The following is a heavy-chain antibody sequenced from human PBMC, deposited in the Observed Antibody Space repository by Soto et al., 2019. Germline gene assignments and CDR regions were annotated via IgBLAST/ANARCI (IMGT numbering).Heavy chain of an antibody. Sequence: PSETLSLTCSVSGGSVSRDNYHWGWIRQPPGKGLEWIGFLSSSGSNTFNPSLKSRVNMSVDTSKNQFSLKLTSVTAADTAVYYCARSDYGDYRHQHWGQGTLVTVSS. V-gene: IGHV4-61*01. J-gene: IGHJ1*01. CDR2: LSSSGSN. CDR3: ARSDYGDYRHQH. CDR1: GGSVSRDNYH. D-gene: IGHD4-17*01.